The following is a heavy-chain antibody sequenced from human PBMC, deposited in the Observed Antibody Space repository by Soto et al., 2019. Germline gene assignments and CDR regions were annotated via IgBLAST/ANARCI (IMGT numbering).Heavy chain of an antibody. Sequence: HPGGSLRLSCAASGFTFNNFAMNWVRQAPGKGLEWVSSISASGGSTYFSDSAKGRFTVSRDNSKSTMSLQMNSLSAEDTGLYYCANTVLGGTMQAFDMWGQGTRVTVS. V-gene: IGHV3-23*01. J-gene: IGHJ3*02. CDR1: GFTFNNFA. CDR3: ANTVLGGTMQAFDM. D-gene: IGHD1-26*01. CDR2: ISASGGST.